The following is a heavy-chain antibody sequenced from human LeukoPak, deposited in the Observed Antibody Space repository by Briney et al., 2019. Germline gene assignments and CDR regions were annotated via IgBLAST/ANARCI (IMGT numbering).Heavy chain of an antibody. CDR2: INRSGST. D-gene: IGHD3-16*01. V-gene: IGHV4-34*01. Sequence: SETLSLTCAVYGGSFSGYFWSWIRQPPGKGLEWIGEINRSGSTTYNPSLKSRVTISVDTSKNQFSLKLNSVTAADTAVYYCARFCTYWGQGILVTVSS. CDR1: GGSFSGYF. CDR3: ARFCTY. J-gene: IGHJ4*02.